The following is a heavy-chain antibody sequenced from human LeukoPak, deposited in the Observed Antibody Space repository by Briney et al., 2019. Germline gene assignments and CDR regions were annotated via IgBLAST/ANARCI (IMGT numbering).Heavy chain of an antibody. CDR1: GGSISSSSYY. CDR3: ATSNYDFWGGYYSS. J-gene: IGHJ4*02. Sequence: SETLSLTCTVSGGSISSSSYYWGWIRQPPGKGLEWIGSIYYSGSTYHNPSLKSRVTISVDTSKNQFSLKLRSVTAADTAVYYCATSNYDFWGGYYSSWGQGTLVTVSS. V-gene: IGHV4-39*01. CDR2: IYYSGST. D-gene: IGHD3-3*01.